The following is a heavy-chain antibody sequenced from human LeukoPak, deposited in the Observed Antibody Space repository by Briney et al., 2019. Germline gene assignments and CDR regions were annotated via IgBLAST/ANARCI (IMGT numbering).Heavy chain of an antibody. Sequence: GASVKVSCKASGGTFSSYAISWVRQAPGQGLEWMGGIIPIFGTANYAQKFQGRVTITADKSTSTAYMELSSLRSEDTAVYYCARGKDDYGDYYYYYYMDVWGKGTTVTISS. CDR3: ARGKDDYGDYYYYYYMDV. CDR2: IIPIFGTA. V-gene: IGHV1-69*06. CDR1: GGTFSSYA. D-gene: IGHD4-17*01. J-gene: IGHJ6*03.